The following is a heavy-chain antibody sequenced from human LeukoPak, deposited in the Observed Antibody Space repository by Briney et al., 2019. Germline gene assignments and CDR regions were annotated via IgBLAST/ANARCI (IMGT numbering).Heavy chain of an antibody. V-gene: IGHV3-7*01. CDR1: RFTFSRYW. CDR3: ARQTMILVVERKLVFDP. CDR2: IKQDGSEK. D-gene: IGHD3-22*01. Sequence: GGSLRLFCAASRFTFSRYWMSWVRQAPGKGLEWVANIKQDGSEKYYVDSVKGRFTISRDNAKNSLYLQMNSLRGDDTAVYYCARQTMILVVERKLVFDPWGQGTLVTVSS. J-gene: IGHJ5*02.